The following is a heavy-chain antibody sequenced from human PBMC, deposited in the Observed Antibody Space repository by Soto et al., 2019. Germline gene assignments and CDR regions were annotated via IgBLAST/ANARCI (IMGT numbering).Heavy chain of an antibody. D-gene: IGHD2-2*01. CDR2: IIPISDTT. Sequence: QVQLVQSGAEVKKPGSSVKVSCKASGGTFSSYAISWVRQAPGQGLEWMGGIIPISDTTNYAQKFQGRVTITADESTSTAYMELSSLRSEYTAVYYCARSQGSSTSLEIYYYYDYGMDVWGQVPTVTVSS. CDR3: ARSQGSSTSLEIYYYYDYGMDV. J-gene: IGHJ6*02. V-gene: IGHV1-69*01. CDR1: GGTFSSYA.